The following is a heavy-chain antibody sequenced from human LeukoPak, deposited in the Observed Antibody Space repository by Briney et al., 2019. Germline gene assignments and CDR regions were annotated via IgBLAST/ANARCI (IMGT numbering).Heavy chain of an antibody. V-gene: IGHV3-23*01. D-gene: IGHD6-19*01. Sequence: GGSLRLSCAAPGFSFSSYAMSWVRQPPGKGLEWVSDISNSGGTTYYADSVKGRFTISRDNSKNTLYLHMNSLRAEDTAVYYCATPIAVAGDLDSWGQGTLVTVSS. CDR3: ATPIAVAGDLDS. CDR2: ISNSGGTT. J-gene: IGHJ4*02. CDR1: GFSFSSYA.